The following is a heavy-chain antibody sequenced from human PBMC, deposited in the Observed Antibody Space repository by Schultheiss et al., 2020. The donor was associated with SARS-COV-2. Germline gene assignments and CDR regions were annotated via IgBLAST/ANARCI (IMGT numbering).Heavy chain of an antibody. CDR2: ISYDGSNK. D-gene: IGHD2-15*01. CDR3: ARPTSGYCSGGSCLNNYYGGRDV. V-gene: IGHV3-30-3*01. Sequence: GGSLRLSCAASGFTFSSYAMHWVRQAPGKGLEWVAVISYDGSNKYYADSVKGRFTISRENSKNTLYLQINSLRAEDTAVYYSARPTSGYCSGGSCLNNYYGGRDVWGRGTTDAVSS. CDR1: GFTFSSYA. J-gene: IGHJ6*04.